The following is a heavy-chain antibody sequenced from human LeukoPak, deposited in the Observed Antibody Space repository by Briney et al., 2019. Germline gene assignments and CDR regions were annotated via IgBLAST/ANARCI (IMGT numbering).Heavy chain of an antibody. CDR3: ASTHCASPSCYSYYYSGLDV. Sequence: PSQTLSLTCAVSGGSISSGTHYWNWIRQHPGQGLEWIGHIYNTGSAYYNPSLMSRVSISIDTSENQFSLKLSSVTAADTAVYYCASTHCASPSCYSYYYSGLDVWGQGTTVIVFS. V-gene: IGHV4-31*11. D-gene: IGHD2-2*01. CDR1: GGSISSGTHY. J-gene: IGHJ6*02. CDR2: IYNTGSA.